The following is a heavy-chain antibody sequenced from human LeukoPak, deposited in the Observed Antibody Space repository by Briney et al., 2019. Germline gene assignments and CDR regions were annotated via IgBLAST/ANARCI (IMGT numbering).Heavy chain of an antibody. D-gene: IGHD3-3*02. V-gene: IGHV3-23*01. Sequence: GGSLRLSCAASGFTFSSYAMSWVRQAPGKGLDWVSAITASTGSTHYADSVKGRFTISRDNSKNTLYLQMNSLKGEDTAVYYCAKIRAPAYDFWGQGTMVTVSS. J-gene: IGHJ3*01. CDR3: AKIRAPAYDF. CDR1: GFTFSSYA. CDR2: ITASTGST.